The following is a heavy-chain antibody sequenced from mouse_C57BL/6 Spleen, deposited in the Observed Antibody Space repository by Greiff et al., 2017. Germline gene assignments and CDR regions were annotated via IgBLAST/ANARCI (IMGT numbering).Heavy chain of an antibody. CDR2: IDPSDSYT. V-gene: IGHV1-69*01. J-gene: IGHJ2*01. CDR1: GYTFTSYW. Sequence: QVQLQQPGAELVMPGASVKLSCKASGYTFTSYWMHWVKQRPGQGLEWIGEIDPSDSYTNYNQKFKGKSTLTVDKSSSTAYMQLSSLTSEDSAVYYCARKLDDWGQGTTLTVSS. CDR3: ARKLDD.